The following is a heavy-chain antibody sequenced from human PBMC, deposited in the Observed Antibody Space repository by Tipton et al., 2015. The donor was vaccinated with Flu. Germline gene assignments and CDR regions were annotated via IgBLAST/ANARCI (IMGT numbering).Heavy chain of an antibody. CDR3: ARGGITGTTMHYYYGMDV. V-gene: IGHV1-69*01. D-gene: IGHD1-7*01. CDR2: IIPIFGTA. J-gene: IGHJ6*02. CDR1: GGTFSSHA. Sequence: QLVQSGAEVKKPGSSVKVSCKASGGTFSSHAISWVRQAPGQGLEWMGGIIPIFGTANYAQKFQGRVTITADESTSTAYMELSSLRSEDTAVYYCARGGITGTTMHYYYGMDVWGQGTTVTVSS.